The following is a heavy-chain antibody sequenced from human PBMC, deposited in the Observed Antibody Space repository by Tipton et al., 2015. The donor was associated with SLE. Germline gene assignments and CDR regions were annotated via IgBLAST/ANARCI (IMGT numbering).Heavy chain of an antibody. CDR3: ARDRDILTGYDTYYLYY. V-gene: IGHV1-18*01. CDR1: GYTFTSYG. D-gene: IGHD3-9*01. CDR2: ISAYNGNT. J-gene: IGHJ4*02. Sequence: QLVQSGAEVRKPGASVTVSCKASGYTFTSYGISWVRQAPGQGLAWMGWISAYNGNTNYAQKLQGRVTMTTDTSTSTAYMELRSLRSDDTAVYYCARDRDILTGYDTYYLYYWGQVTLVTVAS.